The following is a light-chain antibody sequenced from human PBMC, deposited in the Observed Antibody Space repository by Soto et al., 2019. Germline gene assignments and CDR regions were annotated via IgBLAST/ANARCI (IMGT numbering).Light chain of an antibody. Sequence: QSVLTQPASVSGSPGQSITISCTGTSSDVGCYNYVSWYRQHPGKAPKLMIYDVSNRPSGVSNRFSGSKSANTASLTISGLQAEDEADYYCSSYTATSTYVFGTGTKLTVL. CDR2: DVS. V-gene: IGLV2-14*01. J-gene: IGLJ1*01. CDR1: SSDVGCYNY. CDR3: SSYTATSTYV.